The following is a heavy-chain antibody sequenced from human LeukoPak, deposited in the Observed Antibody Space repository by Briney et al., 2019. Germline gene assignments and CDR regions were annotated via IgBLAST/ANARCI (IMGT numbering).Heavy chain of an antibody. J-gene: IGHJ5*02. CDR2: ISDIGSI. V-gene: IGHV4-59*12. D-gene: IGHD2-2*02. Sequence: SETLSLTCTVSGGSISSYYWSWIRQPPGKGLEWIAYISDIGSINYNPSLKSRVTISLDTSKNQFSLKLSSVTAADTAVYYCARGSNLRGYCSSTSCYNFNWFDPWGQGTLVTVSS. CDR1: GGSISSYY. CDR3: ARGSNLRGYCSSTSCYNFNWFDP.